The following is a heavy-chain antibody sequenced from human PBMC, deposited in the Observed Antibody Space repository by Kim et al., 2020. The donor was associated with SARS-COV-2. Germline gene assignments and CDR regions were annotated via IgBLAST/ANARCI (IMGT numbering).Heavy chain of an antibody. V-gene: IGHV3-43*01. CDR2: ISWDGGST. D-gene: IGHD3-16*02. CDR1: GFTFDDYT. Sequence: GGSLRLSCAASGFTFDDYTMHWVRQAPGKGLEWVSLISWDGGSTYYADSVKGRFTISRDNSKNSLYLQMNSLRTEDTALYYCVGGSYRYRGEDYWGQGTLVTVSS. CDR3: VGGSYRYRGEDY. J-gene: IGHJ4*02.